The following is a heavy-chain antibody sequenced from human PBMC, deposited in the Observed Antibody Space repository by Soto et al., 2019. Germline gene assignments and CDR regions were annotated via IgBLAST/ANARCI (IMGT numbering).Heavy chain of an antibody. CDR3: TRARYYYDSSGYYNDAFDI. Sequence: QVQLVQSGAEVKKPGSSVKVSCKASGGTFSSYAISWVRQAPGQGLEWMGGIIPIFGTANYAQKFQGRVTITADKSTSKAYMELSSLRSEDTAVYYCTRARYYYDSSGYYNDAFDIWGQGTMVTVSS. V-gene: IGHV1-69*06. J-gene: IGHJ3*02. CDR2: IIPIFGTA. D-gene: IGHD3-22*01. CDR1: GGTFSSYA.